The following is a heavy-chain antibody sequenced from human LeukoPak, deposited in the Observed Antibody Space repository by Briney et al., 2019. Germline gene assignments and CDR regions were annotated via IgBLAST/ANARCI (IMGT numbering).Heavy chain of an antibody. CDR3: ARNPYTGGGLWGYFDY. D-gene: IGHD2-21*01. CDR1: GFTFSSYA. Sequence: GGSLRLSCAASGFTFSSYAMHWVRRAPGKTLEWVATISSDGGNRYYADSVKGRFTISRDNPKNTLYLQMNSLRAEDTAVYYCARNPYTGGGLWGYFDYGGKGTLFPVSS. J-gene: IGHJ4*02. V-gene: IGHV3-30-3*01. CDR2: ISSDGGNR.